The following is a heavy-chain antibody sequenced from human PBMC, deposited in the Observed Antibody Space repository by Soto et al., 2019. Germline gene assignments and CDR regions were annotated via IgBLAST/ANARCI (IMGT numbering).Heavy chain of an antibody. J-gene: IGHJ4*02. CDR1: GYTVRSYG. CDR2: ISAYNGNT. D-gene: IGHD3-10*01. CDR3: ARFRYHYGSGSYE. Sequence: GASGKVSGESSGYTVRSYGISWVRQAPGQGLEWMGWISAYNGNTNYAQKLQGRVTMTTYTSTSTAYMELRSLRSDDTAVYYCARFRYHYGSGSYEWGQGTLVTVSP. V-gene: IGHV1-18*01.